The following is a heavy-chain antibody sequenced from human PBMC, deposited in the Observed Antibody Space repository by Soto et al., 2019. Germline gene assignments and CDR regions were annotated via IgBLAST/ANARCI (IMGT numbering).Heavy chain of an antibody. CDR1: GGSFSGYY. CDR3: ARGRSSVPDRRGIGYYGLDV. J-gene: IGHJ6*02. V-gene: IGHV4-34*01. D-gene: IGHD3-3*01. Sequence: QVQLQQWGAEVLKPSETLSLTCVVNGGSFSGYYWSWIHQSPGKGLEWIGEINDSGITDSNPPLESRVTISVDMSKNQFSLNLNSVTAADSAVYHCARGRSSVPDRRGIGYYGLDVWGQGTTVTVSS. CDR2: INDSGIT.